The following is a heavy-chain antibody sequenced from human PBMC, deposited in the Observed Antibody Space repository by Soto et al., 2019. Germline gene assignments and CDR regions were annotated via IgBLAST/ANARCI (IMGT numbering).Heavy chain of an antibody. CDR3: ARVISSRDEYFDY. Sequence: SETLSLTCTVSGGSISGGGYLRRFSQRPGKGLEWIGNIYYSGRSSYNPSLESRIDISPDTSKNEFTLKTNSVTAADTAMYYCARVISSRDEYFDYWGQGTVVTVSS. CDR1: GGSISGGGYL. CDR2: IYYSGRS. V-gene: IGHV4-31*03. J-gene: IGHJ4*02. D-gene: IGHD2-2*01.